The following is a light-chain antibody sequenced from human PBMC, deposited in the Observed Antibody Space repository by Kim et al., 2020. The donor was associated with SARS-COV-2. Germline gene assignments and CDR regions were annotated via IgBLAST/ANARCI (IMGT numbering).Light chain of an antibody. Sequence: GSTVITSGTRSTGSFNYYYVQWYQQRPGGAPTTVIYGNDQRPSGVSDRFSGSIDNSSNSASLTLSGLGTEDEADCYCQSYNRDNVLFGGGTQLTVL. CDR1: TGSFNYYY. J-gene: IGLJ2*01. V-gene: IGLV6-57*03. CDR3: QSYNRDNVL. CDR2: GND.